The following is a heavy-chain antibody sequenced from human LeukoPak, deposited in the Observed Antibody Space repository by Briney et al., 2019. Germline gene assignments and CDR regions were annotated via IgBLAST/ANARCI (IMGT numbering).Heavy chain of an antibody. V-gene: IGHV4-31*03. CDR3: ARALYSYGYAESFDY. J-gene: IGHJ4*02. CDR2: IYYSGST. Sequence: SETLSLTCTVSGGSISSGGYCWSWIRQHPGKGLEWIGYIYYSGSTYYNPSLKSRVTISVDTSKNQFSLKLSSVTAADTAVYYCARALYSYGYAESFDYWGQGTLVTVSS. CDR1: GGSISSGGYC. D-gene: IGHD5-18*01.